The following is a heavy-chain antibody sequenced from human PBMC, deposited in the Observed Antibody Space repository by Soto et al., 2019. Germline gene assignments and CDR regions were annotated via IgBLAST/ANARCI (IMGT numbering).Heavy chain of an antibody. V-gene: IGHV4-39*07. CDR3: ARVWGGAFDI. CDR2: IYYSGST. Sequence: SETLSLTCSVSGGSISSSSYFWGWIRQPPGKGLEWIGSIYYSGSTYYNPSLKSRVTISVDTSKNQFSLKLSSVTAADTAVDYCARVWGGAFDIWGQGTMVTVSS. CDR1: GGSISSSSYF. J-gene: IGHJ3*02. D-gene: IGHD3-10*01.